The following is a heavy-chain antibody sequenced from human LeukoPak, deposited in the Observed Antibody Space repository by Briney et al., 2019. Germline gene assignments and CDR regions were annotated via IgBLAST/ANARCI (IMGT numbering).Heavy chain of an antibody. J-gene: IGHJ4*02. Sequence: GGSLRLSCAASGFTFSSYWMSWVRQAPGKGLEWVANIKQDGSEKYYVDSVKGRFTISRENAKNSLYLQMNSLRAEDTAVYYCARDSTRIQLWPERFDYWGQGTLVTVSS. CDR2: IKQDGSEK. D-gene: IGHD5-18*01. CDR1: GFTFSSYW. CDR3: ARDSTRIQLWPERFDY. V-gene: IGHV3-7*01.